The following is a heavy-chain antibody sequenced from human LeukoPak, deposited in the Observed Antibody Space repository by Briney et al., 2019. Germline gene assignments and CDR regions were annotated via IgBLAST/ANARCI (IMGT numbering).Heavy chain of an antibody. D-gene: IGHD2-2*01. Sequence: SQTLSLTCAISGDGVSSNSAAWNWIRQSPSRGLEWLGRTYYRSKWYNDYAVSVKSRITINPDTSKNQFSLQLNSVTPEDTAVYYCARDRAYCSSTSCYYYYGMDVWGQGTTVTVSS. J-gene: IGHJ6*02. CDR1: GDGVSSNSAA. V-gene: IGHV6-1*01. CDR3: ARDRAYCSSTSCYYYYGMDV. CDR2: TYYRSKWYN.